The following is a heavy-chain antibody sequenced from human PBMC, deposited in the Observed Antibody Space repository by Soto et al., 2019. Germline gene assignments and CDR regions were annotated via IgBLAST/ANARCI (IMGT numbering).Heavy chain of an antibody. CDR2: ISYDGSNK. D-gene: IGHD1-20*01. Sequence: QVQLVESGGGVVQPGRSLRLSCAASGFTFSSSGMHWVRQAPGKGLEWVAVISYDGSNKFYADSVKGRFTISRDNFRKTLDLQMNSLRAEDTAVYYCAKEFHSWNYFDYWGQGTLVTVSS. CDR1: GFTFSSSG. J-gene: IGHJ4*02. V-gene: IGHV3-30*18. CDR3: AKEFHSWNYFDY.